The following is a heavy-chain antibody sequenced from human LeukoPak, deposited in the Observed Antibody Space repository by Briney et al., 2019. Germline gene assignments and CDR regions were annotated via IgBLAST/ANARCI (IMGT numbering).Heavy chain of an antibody. J-gene: IGHJ6*02. D-gene: IGHD4-17*01. Sequence: ETLSLTCTVSGGSISSYYWSWIRQPPGKGLEWIGYIYYSGSTNHNPSLKSRVTISVDTSRNQFSLKLSSVTAADTAVYYCARCSRNDYGDYNDGYGMDVWGQGTTVTVSS. CDR1: GGSISSYY. V-gene: IGHV4-59*08. CDR2: IYYSGST. CDR3: ARCSRNDYGDYNDGYGMDV.